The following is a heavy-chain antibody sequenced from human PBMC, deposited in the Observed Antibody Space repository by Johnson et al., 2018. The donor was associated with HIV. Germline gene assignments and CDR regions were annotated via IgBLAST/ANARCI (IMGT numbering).Heavy chain of an antibody. Sequence: VQLVESGGGLVQPGGSLRLSCAASGFTVSSNYMSWVRQAPGKGLEWVSVIYSGGTTYYADSVKGRFTISRDNSNNTLYLQLNSLRADDTAVYFCARDRFGDSDAFDIWGQGTMITVSS. CDR3: ARDRFGDSDAFDI. CDR2: IYSGGTT. CDR1: GFTVSSNY. D-gene: IGHD4-17*01. J-gene: IGHJ3*02. V-gene: IGHV3-53*01.